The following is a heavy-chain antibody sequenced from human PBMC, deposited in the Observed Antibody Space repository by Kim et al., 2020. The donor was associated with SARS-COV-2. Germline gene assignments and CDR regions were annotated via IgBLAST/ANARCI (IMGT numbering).Heavy chain of an antibody. Sequence: TNYNPSLKSRVTISVDTSKNQFSLKLSSVTAAETAVYYCARDVRGVGVDYWGQGTLVTVSS. CDR2: T. CDR3: ARDVRGVGVDY. D-gene: IGHD3-10*02. V-gene: IGHV4-59*01. J-gene: IGHJ4*02.